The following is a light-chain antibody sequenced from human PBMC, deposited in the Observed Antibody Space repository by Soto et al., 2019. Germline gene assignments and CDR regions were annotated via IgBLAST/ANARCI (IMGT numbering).Light chain of an antibody. CDR3: QSYDNILSAVV. V-gene: IGLV1-40*01. CDR2: SNT. Sequence: QSVLTQPPSVSGAPGQRVTISCTGSNSSVGAGYDVHWYQHLPGTAPKLLIFSNTNRPSGVPDRFSGSKSGTSVSLAIAGLQAEDEGDYYCQSYDNILSAVVFGGGTKLTVL. CDR1: NSSVGAGYD. J-gene: IGLJ2*01.